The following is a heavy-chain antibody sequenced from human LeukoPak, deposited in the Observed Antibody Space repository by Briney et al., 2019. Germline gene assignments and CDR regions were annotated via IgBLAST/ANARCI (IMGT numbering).Heavy chain of an antibody. CDR3: AREQLGATLFDY. J-gene: IGHJ4*02. D-gene: IGHD1-26*01. CDR2: IYYSGST. Sequence: SETLSLTCTVSGGSISSGDYYWSWIRQPPGKGLEWIGYIYYSGSTCYNPSLKSRVTISVDTSKNQFSLKLSSVTAADTAVYYCAREQLGATLFDYWGQGTLVTVSS. V-gene: IGHV4-30-4*01. CDR1: GGSISSGDYY.